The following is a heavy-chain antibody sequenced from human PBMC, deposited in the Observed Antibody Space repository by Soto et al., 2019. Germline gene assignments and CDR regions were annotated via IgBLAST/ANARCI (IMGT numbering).Heavy chain of an antibody. V-gene: IGHV3-33*01. D-gene: IGHD2-15*01. J-gene: IGHJ4*02. CDR1: GFTFSSYG. CDR3: ARALGYCSGGSCYDPSTEFDY. CDR2: IWYDGSNK. Sequence: GGSLRLSCAASGFTFSSYGMHWVRQAPGKGLEWVAVIWYDGSNKYYADSVKGRFTISRDNSKNTLYLQMNSLRAEDTAVYYCARALGYCSGGSCYDPSTEFDYWGQGTLVTVSS.